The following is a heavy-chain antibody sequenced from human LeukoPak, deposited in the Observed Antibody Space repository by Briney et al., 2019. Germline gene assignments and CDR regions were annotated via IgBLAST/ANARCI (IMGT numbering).Heavy chain of an antibody. CDR1: GYSFTDKY. J-gene: IGHJ1*01. V-gene: IGHV1-2*02. D-gene: IGHD3-10*01. CDR2: INPNSGGT. Sequence: ASVKVSCKASGYSFTDKYMHWVRQAPGQGLEWMGWINPNSGGTNYAQKFQGRVTMTTDTSMSTAYMELSSLRAEDTAVYYCAKGYYGSGFQYFQHWGQGTLVTVSS. CDR3: AKGYYGSGFQYFQH.